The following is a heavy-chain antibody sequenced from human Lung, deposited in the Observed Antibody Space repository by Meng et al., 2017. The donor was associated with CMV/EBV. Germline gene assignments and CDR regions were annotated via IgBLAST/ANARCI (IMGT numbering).Heavy chain of an antibody. CDR1: GFTVSSNY. D-gene: IGHD2-2*01. CDR3: ASGGNCSSTSCYVY. J-gene: IGHJ4*02. Sequence: GESLKISCAASGFTVSSNYMSWVRQAPGKGLEWVSVIYSGGSTYYADSVKGRFTISRDNSKNTLYLQMNSQRAEDTAVYYCASGGNCSSTSCYVYWGQGTLVTVSS. CDR2: IYSGGST. V-gene: IGHV3-53*01.